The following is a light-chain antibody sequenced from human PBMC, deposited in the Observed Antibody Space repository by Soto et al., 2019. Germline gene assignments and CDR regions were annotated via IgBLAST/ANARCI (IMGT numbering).Light chain of an antibody. Sequence: EIVLTQSPGTLSLSPGERATLSCRASQSVSSNYLAWYQQKPGQAPRLLIYGASSRATGVPDRFGGSGSGTDFTLTISKLEPEDFALYYCKQYGSSPPLTFGGGTKVEIK. J-gene: IGKJ4*01. CDR2: GAS. V-gene: IGKV3-20*01. CDR3: KQYGSSPPLT. CDR1: QSVSSNY.